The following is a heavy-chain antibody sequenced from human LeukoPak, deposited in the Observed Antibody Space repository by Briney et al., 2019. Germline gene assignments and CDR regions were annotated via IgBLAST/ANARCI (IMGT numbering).Heavy chain of an antibody. CDR1: GFTFDDYA. Sequence: SGGSLRLSCAASGFTFDDYAMHWVRQAPGKGLEWVSGISWNSGSIGYADSVKGRFTISRDNAKNSLYLQMNSLRAEDTAVYYCARDPSSAAYCSSTSCSPDYWGQGTLVTVSS. CDR3: ARDPSSAAYCSSTSCSPDY. V-gene: IGHV3-9*01. D-gene: IGHD2-2*01. J-gene: IGHJ4*02. CDR2: ISWNSGSI.